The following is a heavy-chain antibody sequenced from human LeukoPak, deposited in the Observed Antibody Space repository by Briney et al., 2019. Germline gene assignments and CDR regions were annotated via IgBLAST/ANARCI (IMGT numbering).Heavy chain of an antibody. Sequence: ASVKVSCKASGYTFTSYAMHWVRQAPGQRLEWMGWINAGNGNTKYSQKFQGRVTITRDTSVSTAYMELSSLRSEDTAVYYCARGSLWFGELLTFDYWGQGTLVTVSS. D-gene: IGHD3-10*01. CDR1: GYTFTSYA. V-gene: IGHV1-3*01. CDR2: INAGNGNT. J-gene: IGHJ4*02. CDR3: ARGSLWFGELLTFDY.